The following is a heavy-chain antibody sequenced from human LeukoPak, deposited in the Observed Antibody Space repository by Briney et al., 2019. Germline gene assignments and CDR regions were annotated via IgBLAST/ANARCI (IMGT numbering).Heavy chain of an antibody. V-gene: IGHV4-30-2*01. CDR2: ISHSGST. CDR3: ARENHVTIVC. CDR1: GASLSSGTYY. J-gene: IGHJ4*02. Sequence: SETLSLTCTVSGASLSSGTYYWGWIRQPPGKGLEWLGYISHSGSTFYNPSLKSRVTMSVDRSKNQFSLKLSSVTAADTAVYFWARENHVTIVCWGRGALDTVPS. D-gene: IGHD5-24*01.